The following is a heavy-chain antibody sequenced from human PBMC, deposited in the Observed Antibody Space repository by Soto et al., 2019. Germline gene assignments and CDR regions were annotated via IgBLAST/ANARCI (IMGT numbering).Heavy chain of an antibody. Sequence: ETLSLTGTVSVGSISSYYWSWMRQPAGKGLEWIGRIYTSGSTNYNPSLKSRVTMSVDTSKNQFSLKLSSVTAADTAVYYCARGLSSGWPWFDPWGQGTLVTVSS. CDR3: ARGLSSGWPWFDP. CDR1: VGSISSYY. J-gene: IGHJ5*02. D-gene: IGHD6-19*01. CDR2: IYTSGST. V-gene: IGHV4-4*07.